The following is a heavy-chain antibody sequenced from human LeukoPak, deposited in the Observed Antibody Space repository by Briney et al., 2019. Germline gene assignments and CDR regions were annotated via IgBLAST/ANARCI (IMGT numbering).Heavy chain of an antibody. CDR1: GDSLSSNSAA. Sequence: QTLSLTCAISGDSLSSNSAAWNWIRQSPSRGLEWLGRTYYRSKWYNGYAVSVKGRITINPDTSKNQFSLQLNSVTPEDTAVYYCARALESVDSYYFDYWGQGTLVTVSS. D-gene: IGHD2-15*01. CDR3: ARALESVDSYYFDY. V-gene: IGHV6-1*01. CDR2: TYYRSKWYN. J-gene: IGHJ4*02.